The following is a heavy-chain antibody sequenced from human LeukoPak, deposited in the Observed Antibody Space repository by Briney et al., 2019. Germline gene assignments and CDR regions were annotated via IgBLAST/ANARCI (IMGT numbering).Heavy chain of an antibody. J-gene: IGHJ4*02. D-gene: IGHD6-13*01. V-gene: IGHV3-23*01. Sequence: GGSLRLSCAASGFTLDSHAMSWVRQAPGKGLEWISTFIESSGSAHYADSVKGRFTISRDISKNTLYLQTNSLRAEDTAVYYCARDPSRSWWGYFDYWGQGALVTVSS. CDR1: GFTLDSHA. CDR3: ARDPSRSWWGYFDY. CDR2: FIESSGSA.